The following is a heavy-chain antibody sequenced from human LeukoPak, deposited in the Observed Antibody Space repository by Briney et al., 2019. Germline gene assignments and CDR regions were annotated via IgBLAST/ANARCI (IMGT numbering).Heavy chain of an antibody. CDR1: GFTFSSYW. Sequence: GGSLRLSCAASGFTFSSYWMSWVRQAPGKGLEWVANIKQDGSEKYYVDSVKGRFTISRDNAKNSLYLQMNSLRAEDTAVYYCARDIHLTGYYIGVDYWGQGTLVIVSS. J-gene: IGHJ4*02. CDR2: IKQDGSEK. V-gene: IGHV3-7*01. D-gene: IGHD3-9*01. CDR3: ARDIHLTGYYIGVDY.